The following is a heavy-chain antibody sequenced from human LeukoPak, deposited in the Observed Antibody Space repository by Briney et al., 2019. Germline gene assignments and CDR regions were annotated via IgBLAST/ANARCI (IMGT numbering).Heavy chain of an antibody. V-gene: IGHV3-30-3*01. D-gene: IGHD3-10*01. Sequence: GGSLRLSCAASGFTFNSYAMHWVRQAPGRGLEWVAVISYDGSNKYYADSVKGRFTISRDNAKNSLFLQMNSLRAEDTAVYYCARARPDYGSGALAYWGQGTLVTVSS. CDR1: GFTFNSYA. CDR2: ISYDGSNK. CDR3: ARARPDYGSGALAY. J-gene: IGHJ4*02.